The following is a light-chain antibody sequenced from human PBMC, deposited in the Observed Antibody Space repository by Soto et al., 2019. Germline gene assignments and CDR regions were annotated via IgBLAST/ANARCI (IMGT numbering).Light chain of an antibody. CDR2: QVS. CDR3: IQFSHFPPT. J-gene: IGKJ1*01. CDR1: QSLVYSDGNTY. V-gene: IGKV2-24*01. Sequence: VLTQTPLSSPVTLGQPASISCRSSQSLVYSDGNTYLSWLQQRPGQPPRLLIYQVSNRFSGVPDRFSGCGAGTDFTLKISRVEAEDVGVYSCIQFSHFPPTFGQGTKVEIK.